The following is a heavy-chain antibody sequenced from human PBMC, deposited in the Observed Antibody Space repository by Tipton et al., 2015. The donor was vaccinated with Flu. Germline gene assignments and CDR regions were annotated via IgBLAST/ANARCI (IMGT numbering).Heavy chain of an antibody. V-gene: IGHV4-38-2*01. D-gene: IGHD4-17*01. J-gene: IGHJ4*02. CDR1: GYSISSGYY. Sequence: LRLSCAVSGYSISSGYYWGWIRQPPGKGLEWIGSIYHSGSTYYNPSLKCRVTISVDTSKNQFSLKLSSVTAADTAVYYCARHSSTDYGDYLNFDYWGQGTLVTVSS. CDR3: ARHSSTDYGDYLNFDY. CDR2: IYHSGST.